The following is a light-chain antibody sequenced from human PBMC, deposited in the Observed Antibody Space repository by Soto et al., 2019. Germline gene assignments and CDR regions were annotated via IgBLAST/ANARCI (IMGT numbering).Light chain of an antibody. CDR2: SAS. CDR1: QLIRSD. CDR3: LQDYNFPQT. J-gene: IGKJ1*01. V-gene: IGKV1-6*01. Sequence: IQMTQSPSSLSASVGERVTITCRASQLIRSDLGWYQQKPGEVPRLVIHSASTLQSGVPSRFNGSVSGTDFTLTISRLQPEDSATYYCLQDYNFPQTFGQGTKVEIK.